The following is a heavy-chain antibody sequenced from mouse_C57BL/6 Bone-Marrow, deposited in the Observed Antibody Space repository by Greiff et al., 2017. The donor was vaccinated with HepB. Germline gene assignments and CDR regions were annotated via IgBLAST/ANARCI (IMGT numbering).Heavy chain of an antibody. Sequence: EVQLQQSGAELVRPGASVKLSCTASGFNIKDDYMHWVKQRPEQGLEWIGWIDPENGDTEYASKFQGKATITADTSSNTAYLQLSSLTSEDTAVYYCTTSDGSSLFAYWGQGTLVTVSA. CDR3: TTSDGSSLFAY. V-gene: IGHV14-4*01. CDR2: IDPENGDT. J-gene: IGHJ3*01. D-gene: IGHD1-1*01. CDR1: GFNIKDDY.